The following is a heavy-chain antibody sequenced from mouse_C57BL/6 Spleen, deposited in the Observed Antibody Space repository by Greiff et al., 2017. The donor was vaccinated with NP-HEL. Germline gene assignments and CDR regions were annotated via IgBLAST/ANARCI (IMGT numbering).Heavy chain of an antibody. CDR2: ISYDGSN. CDR3: ATLYYYGSSGYFDY. D-gene: IGHD1-1*01. V-gene: IGHV3-6*01. CDR1: GYSITSGYY. J-gene: IGHJ2*01. Sequence: ESGPGLVKPSQSLSLTCSVTGYSITSGYYWNWIRQFPGNKLEWMGYISYDGSNNYNPSLKNRISITRDTSKNQFFLKLNSVTTEDTATYYCATLYYYGSSGYFDYWGQGTTLTVSS.